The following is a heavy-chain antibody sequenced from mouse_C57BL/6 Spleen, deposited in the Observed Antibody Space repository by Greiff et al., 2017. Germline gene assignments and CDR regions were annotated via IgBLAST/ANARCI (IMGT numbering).Heavy chain of an antibody. D-gene: IGHD2-3*01. CDR2: IYPGSGNT. CDR1: GYTFTDYY. V-gene: IGHV1-76*01. Sequence: VQLQQSGAELVRPGASVKLSCKASGYTFTDYYINWVKQRPGQGLEWIARIYPGSGNTYYNEKFKGKATLTAEKSSSTAYMQLSSLTSEDSAVYFCARSSYDGYPSWFAYWGQGTLVTVSA. CDR3: ARSSYDGYPSWFAY. J-gene: IGHJ3*01.